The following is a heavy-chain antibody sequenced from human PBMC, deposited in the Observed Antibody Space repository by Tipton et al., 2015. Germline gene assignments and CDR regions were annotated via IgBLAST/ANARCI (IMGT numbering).Heavy chain of an antibody. J-gene: IGHJ4*02. CDR3: AKGYGAEEGGIDY. CDR2: ISGRDERT. D-gene: IGHD4/OR15-4a*01. CDR1: GFSFSNYA. V-gene: IGHV3-23*01. Sequence: GSLRLSCAASGFSFSNYAMNWVRQAPGKGLEWVSSISGRDERTYYAESVRGRFTLSRDNSRNTLSLQMSSLKVEDTALYYCAKGYGAEEGGIDYWGQGTLVTVSS.